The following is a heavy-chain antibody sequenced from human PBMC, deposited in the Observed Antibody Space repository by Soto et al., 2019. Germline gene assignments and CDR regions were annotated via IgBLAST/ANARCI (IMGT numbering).Heavy chain of an antibody. V-gene: IGHV1-3*01. Sequence: ASVKVSFKASGSTFTSYAMHSLRQAPAQTLYCMGRTNACNCNTKYSQKFQGGVTITRDTSASRAYMELSSLRSEDTAVYYCARACSYYGVLTGYYPGLFDYWGQGTLVTVSS. J-gene: IGHJ4*02. D-gene: IGHD3-9*01. CDR2: TNACNCNT. CDR3: ARACSYYGVLTGYYPGLFDY. CDR1: GSTFTSYA.